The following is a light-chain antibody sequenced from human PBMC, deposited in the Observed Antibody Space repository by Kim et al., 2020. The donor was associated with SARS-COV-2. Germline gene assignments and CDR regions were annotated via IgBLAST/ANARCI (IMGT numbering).Light chain of an antibody. CDR1: SSDVGGYNY. Sequence: QSITISCSGNSSDVGGYNYVSWYQQHPGKAPKLMIYDVNNRPSGVSNRFSGSKSGNTASLTISGLQAEDEADYYCSSYTSSSTPYVFGTGTKVTVL. CDR2: DVN. CDR3: SSYTSSSTPYV. V-gene: IGLV2-14*03. J-gene: IGLJ1*01.